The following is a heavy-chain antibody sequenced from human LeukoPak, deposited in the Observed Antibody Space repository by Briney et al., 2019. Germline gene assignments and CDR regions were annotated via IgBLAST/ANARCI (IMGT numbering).Heavy chain of an antibody. CDR1: GGSISSYY. V-gene: IGHV4-39*01. CDR3: ARHPGYYYYYMDV. CDR2: IYYSGSA. J-gene: IGHJ6*03. Sequence: SETLSLTCTVSGGSISSYYWGWIRQPPGKGLEWIGSIYYSGSASYNPSLKSRVTISVDTSKNRISLKLTSVTAADTAVYYCARHPGYYYYYMDVWGKGTTVTVSS.